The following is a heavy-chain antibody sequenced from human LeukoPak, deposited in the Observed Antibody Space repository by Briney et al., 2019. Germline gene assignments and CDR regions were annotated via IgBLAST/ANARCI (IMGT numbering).Heavy chain of an antibody. CDR1: GGSFSGYY. Sequence: SETLSLTCAVYGGSFSGYYWSWIRQAPGNGLEWIGEINQRGSTHYNPSLKSRVTISVDPPKNQLSLKLSSVSAADTAVYDCARRIPGPQLAKYVAYYLDHWGQGTLVSVFS. CDR2: INQRGST. CDR3: ARRIPGPQLAKYVAYYLDH. V-gene: IGHV4-34*01. J-gene: IGHJ4*02. D-gene: IGHD2-21*01.